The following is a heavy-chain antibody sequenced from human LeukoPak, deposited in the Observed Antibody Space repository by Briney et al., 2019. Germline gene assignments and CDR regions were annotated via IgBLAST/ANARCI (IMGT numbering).Heavy chain of an antibody. CDR1: GGSISSYY. Sequence: SETLSLTCTVSGGSISSYYWSWIRQPPGKGLEWIGYIYYTGSTNYNPSLKSRVAISVDTSKNQFSLSLSSVTAADTAAYYCARMRQQPYYYYHYMDVWGKGTTVTVSS. J-gene: IGHJ6*03. V-gene: IGHV4-59*01. CDR3: ARMRQQPYYYYHYMDV. D-gene: IGHD6-13*01. CDR2: IYYTGST.